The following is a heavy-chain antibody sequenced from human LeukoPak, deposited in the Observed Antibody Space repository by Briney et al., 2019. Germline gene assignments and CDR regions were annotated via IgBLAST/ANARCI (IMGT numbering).Heavy chain of an antibody. D-gene: IGHD2-21*01. J-gene: IGHJ4*02. CDR1: GFSLSSHA. CDR3: ARAPVTSCRGAYCYPFDY. CDR2: TSSSDAGT. V-gene: IGHV3-23*01. Sequence: PGGSLRLSCAASGFSLSSHAMSRVRQAPGKGLEWVSATSSSDAGTYYADSVRGRFTISRDNSKNTLYLQMNSLRAEDAAVYYCARAPVTSCRGAYCYPFDYWGQGTLVTVSS.